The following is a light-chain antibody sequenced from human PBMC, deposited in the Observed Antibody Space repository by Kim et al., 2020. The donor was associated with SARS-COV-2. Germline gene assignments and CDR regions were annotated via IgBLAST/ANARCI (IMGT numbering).Light chain of an antibody. CDR1: DIGTYS. CDR2: YDI. CDR3: QVWDNINDHPV. V-gene: IGLV3-21*04. Sequence: PGGTARLACRGNDIGTYSVHSYQQRPGQAPLLVMFYDITRPSGIPERCSGSNTGNTATLAISKVEAGDEADYYCQVWDNINDHPVFGGGTQLTVL. J-gene: IGLJ3*02.